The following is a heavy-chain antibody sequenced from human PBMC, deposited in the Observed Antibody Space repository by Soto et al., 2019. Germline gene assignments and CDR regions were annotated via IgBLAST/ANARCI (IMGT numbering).Heavy chain of an antibody. D-gene: IGHD3-22*01. Sequence: GGSLRLSCAASGFTFSSYGMHWVRQAPGKGLEWVAVISYDGSNKYYADSVKGRFTISRDNSKNTLYPQMNSLRAEDTAVYYCAKDSDYYDSSGYSPFDYWGQGTLVTVSS. CDR3: AKDSDYYDSSGYSPFDY. CDR1: GFTFSSYG. CDR2: ISYDGSNK. J-gene: IGHJ4*02. V-gene: IGHV3-30*18.